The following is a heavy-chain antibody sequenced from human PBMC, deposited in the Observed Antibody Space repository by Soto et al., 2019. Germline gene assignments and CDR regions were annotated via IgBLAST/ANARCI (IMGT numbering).Heavy chain of an antibody. D-gene: IGHD1-26*01. CDR3: ARGVWELRGYYFDY. CDR1: GYTFTSYD. Sequence: QVQLVQSGAEVKQPGASVKVSCKASGYTFTSYDINWVRQATGQGLEWMGWMNPNSGNTGYAQKFQGRVTMTRNTSISTAYMELSSLRSEDTAVYYCARGVWELRGYYFDYWGQGTLVTVSS. J-gene: IGHJ4*02. V-gene: IGHV1-8*01. CDR2: MNPNSGNT.